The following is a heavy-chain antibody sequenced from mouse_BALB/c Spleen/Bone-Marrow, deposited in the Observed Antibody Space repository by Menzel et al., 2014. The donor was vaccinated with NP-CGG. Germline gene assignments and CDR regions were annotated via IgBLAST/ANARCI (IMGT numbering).Heavy chain of an antibody. V-gene: IGHV3-2*02. J-gene: IGHJ3*01. CDR1: GYSITSDYA. D-gene: IGHD2-4*01. CDR2: ISYSGSA. CDR3: ARGITTAWFAY. Sequence: EVELMESGPGLVKPSQSLSLTCTVTGYSITSDYAWNWIRQFPGNKLEWMGYISYSGSASYNPSLKSRISITRDTSKNQFFLQLNSVTTEDTATYYCARGITTAWFAYWGQGTLVTVSA.